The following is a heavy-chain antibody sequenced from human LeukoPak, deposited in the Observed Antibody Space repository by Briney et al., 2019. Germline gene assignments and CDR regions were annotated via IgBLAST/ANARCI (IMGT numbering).Heavy chain of an antibody. V-gene: IGHV1-69*04. CDR1: GGTFSSYA. D-gene: IGHD2-15*01. CDR2: IIPILGIA. J-gene: IGHJ4*02. CDR3: ARGGCSGGSCYSFSPITDY. Sequence: SVKVSCKASGGTFSSYAISWVRQAPGQGLEWMGRIIPILGIANYAQKLQGRVTMTTDTSTSTAYMELRSLRSDDTAVYYCARGGCSGGSCYSFSPITDYWGQGTLVTVSS.